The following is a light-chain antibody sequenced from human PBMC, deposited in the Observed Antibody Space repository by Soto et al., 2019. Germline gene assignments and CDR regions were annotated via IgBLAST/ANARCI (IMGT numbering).Light chain of an antibody. CDR3: CSYAGSYSFV. CDR2: DVS. CDR1: SSDVGGYNY. V-gene: IGLV2-11*01. J-gene: IGLJ1*01. Sequence: ALTQPRSVSGSPGQSVTISCTGTSSDVGGYNYVSWYQQHPGKAPKLMIYDVSKRPSGVPDRFSGSKSGNTASLTISGLQAEDEADYYCCSYAGSYSFVFGTGTKLTVL.